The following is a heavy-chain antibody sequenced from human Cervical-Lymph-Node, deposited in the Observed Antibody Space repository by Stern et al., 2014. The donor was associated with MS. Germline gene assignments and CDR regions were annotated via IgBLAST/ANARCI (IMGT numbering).Heavy chain of an antibody. V-gene: IGHV1-2*02. CDR3: ARDRDFSSWGDFDY. CDR2: ILPKTGDT. CDR1: GYTFAGYH. Sequence: QVQLVESGPEVKTPGASVKVSCKASGYTFAGYHVQWVRQAPGQGLEWMAWILPKTGDTNYAQKFQGRVSMTGDTSISTAYMELSGLTFDDTATYYCARDRDFSSWGDFDYWGQGTLVTVSP. J-gene: IGHJ4*02. D-gene: IGHD6-13*01.